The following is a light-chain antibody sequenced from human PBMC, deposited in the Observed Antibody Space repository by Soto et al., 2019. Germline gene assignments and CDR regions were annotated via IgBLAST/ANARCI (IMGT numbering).Light chain of an antibody. V-gene: IGKV1-5*01. Sequence: DIPMTQSPSTLSASVGDRVTITCRASQSISSWLAWYQQKPGKAPNLLIYDASSLGSGVPSRFSGSGSGTEFTLTISSLQPDDFATYYCQQYNSYSRMFGQGTKVEIK. CDR1: QSISSW. CDR3: QQYNSYSRM. CDR2: DAS. J-gene: IGKJ1*01.